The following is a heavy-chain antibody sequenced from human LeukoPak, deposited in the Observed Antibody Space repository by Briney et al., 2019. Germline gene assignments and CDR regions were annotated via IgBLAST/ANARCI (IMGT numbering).Heavy chain of an antibody. J-gene: IGHJ4*02. D-gene: IGHD3-16*01. CDR2: INHSGST. Sequence: PSETLSLTCAVYGGSFSGYYWSWIRQPPGKGLEWIGEINHSGSTNYNPSLKSRVTISVDTSKNQFSLKLSSVTAADTALYYCARCWGWDSYYFDYWGLGTLVTVSS. V-gene: IGHV4-34*01. CDR1: GGSFSGYY. CDR3: ARCWGWDSYYFDY.